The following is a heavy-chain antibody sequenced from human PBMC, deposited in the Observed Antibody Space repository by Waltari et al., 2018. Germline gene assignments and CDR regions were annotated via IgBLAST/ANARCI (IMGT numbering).Heavy chain of an antibody. CDR1: GFSLSNARMG. CDR2: IFSNDEK. V-gene: IGHV2-26*01. CDR3: ARIRNPAAGRTLAFDI. Sequence: QVTLKESGPVLVKPTETLTLTCTVSGFSLSNARMGVSWIRQPPGKALEWLAHIFSNDEKSYSTSLKSRLPISKDTSKSQVVLTMTNMDPVDTATYYCARIRNPAAGRTLAFDIWGQGTMVTVSS. D-gene: IGHD6-13*01. J-gene: IGHJ3*02.